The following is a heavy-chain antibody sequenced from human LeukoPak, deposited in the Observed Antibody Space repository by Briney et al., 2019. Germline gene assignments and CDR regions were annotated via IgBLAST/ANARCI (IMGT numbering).Heavy chain of an antibody. Sequence: SETLSLTCTVSGGSISTSNYYWGWIRQPPGKGLEWIGNIFYSGSTYYSPSLRSRVTISLDTSRNQFSQKLNSVTAADTAVYYCAGVTDWNDLDYWGPGTLVTVSS. D-gene: IGHD1-1*01. CDR3: AGVTDWNDLDY. CDR1: GGSISTSNYY. J-gene: IGHJ4*02. V-gene: IGHV4-39*07. CDR2: IFYSGST.